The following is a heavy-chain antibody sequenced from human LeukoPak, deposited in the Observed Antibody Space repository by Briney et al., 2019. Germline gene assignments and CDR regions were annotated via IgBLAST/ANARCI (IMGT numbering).Heavy chain of an antibody. CDR2: IGIDSGNT. CDR3: ARDHNNAFDN. V-gene: IGHV3-48*01. CDR1: GFPLIEYS. Sequence: GGSLRLSCTASGFPLIEYSMNWVRQVPGKGLEWISYIGIDSGNTKYADSVRGRFTISADKAKNSLYLQMNSLRVEDTAVYYCARDHNNAFDNWGQGTLVSVAS. D-gene: IGHD1/OR15-1a*01. J-gene: IGHJ4*02.